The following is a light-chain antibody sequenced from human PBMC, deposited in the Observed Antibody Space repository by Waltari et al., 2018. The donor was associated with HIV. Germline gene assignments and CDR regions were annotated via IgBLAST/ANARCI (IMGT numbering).Light chain of an antibody. Sequence: QSVLTQPPSASGTPGQRVTISCSGSSSNIGGNTINWYQQLPGTAPKLLIFDNKQRPSGVPDRFSGSKSGSSASLAIGGLQSEDEADYFCAAWDDSLNGWVFGGGTKLTVL. J-gene: IGLJ3*02. CDR3: AAWDDSLNGWV. CDR1: SSNIGGNT. V-gene: IGLV1-44*01. CDR2: DNK.